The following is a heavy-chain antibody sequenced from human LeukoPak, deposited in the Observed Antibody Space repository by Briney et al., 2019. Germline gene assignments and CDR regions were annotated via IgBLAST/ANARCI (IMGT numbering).Heavy chain of an antibody. V-gene: IGHV1-2*02. CDR1: GYTFTGYY. CDR2: INPNSGGT. CDR3: ARARFLEWPFDY. D-gene: IGHD3-3*01. J-gene: IGHJ4*02. Sequence: GASVKVSCRASGYTFTGYYMHWVRQAPGQGLEWMGWINPNSGGTNYAQKFQGRVTMTRDTSISTAYMELSRLRSDDTAVYYCARARFLEWPFDYWGQGTLVTVSS.